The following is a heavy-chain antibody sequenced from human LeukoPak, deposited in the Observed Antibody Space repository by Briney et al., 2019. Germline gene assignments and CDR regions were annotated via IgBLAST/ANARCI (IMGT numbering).Heavy chain of an antibody. J-gene: IGHJ4*02. CDR3: ARDRGNRHYDILTGPGNTYYFDY. CDR1: GGSISSSSYY. CDR2: IYYSGST. D-gene: IGHD3-9*01. Sequence: SETVSLTCTVSGGSISSSSYYWGWIRQPPGKGLEWIGSIYYSGSTYYNPSLKSRVTISVDTSKNQFSLKLSSVTAADTAVYYCARDRGNRHYDILTGPGNTYYFDYWGQGTLVTVSS. V-gene: IGHV4-39*07.